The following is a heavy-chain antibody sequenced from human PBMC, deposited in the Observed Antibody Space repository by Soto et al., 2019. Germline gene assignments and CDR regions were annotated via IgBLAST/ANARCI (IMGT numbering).Heavy chain of an antibody. CDR1: GGSISSSNW. J-gene: IGHJ4*02. V-gene: IGHV4-4*02. D-gene: IGHD3-10*01. CDR2: IYHSGST. Sequence: SETLSLTCAVSGGSISSSNWWSWVRQPPGKGLEWIGEIYHSGSTNYNPSLKSRVTISVGKSKNQFSLKLSSVTAADTAVYYCASWLTSGYFDYWGQGTLVTVSS. CDR3: ASWLTSGYFDY.